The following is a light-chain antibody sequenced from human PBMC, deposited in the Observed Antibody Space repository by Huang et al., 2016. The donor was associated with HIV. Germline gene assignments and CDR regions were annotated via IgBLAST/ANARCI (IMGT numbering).Light chain of an antibody. V-gene: IGKV3D-15*01. CDR2: DTS. CDR1: QNVRNN. J-gene: IGKJ4*01. Sequence: EIKMTQSPATLSVSPGGGVTLSCRASQNVRNNLAWYQQKTGQAPRLLIYDTSTRASGIPARFSGSGAGTEFTLTISGLQSEDCAIYYCQQYDKWPPGLTFGGGTKVEI. CDR3: QQYDKWPPGLT.